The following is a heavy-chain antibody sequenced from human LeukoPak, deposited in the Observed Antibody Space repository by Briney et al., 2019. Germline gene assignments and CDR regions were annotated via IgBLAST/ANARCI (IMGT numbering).Heavy chain of an antibody. D-gene: IGHD3-3*01. CDR2: ISGSGGST. V-gene: IGHV3-23*01. J-gene: IGHJ4*02. Sequence: SGGSLRLSCAASGFTFSSYAMSWVRQAPGKGLEWVSAISGSGGSTYYADSVKGRFTISRDNSKNTLYLQMNSLRAEDTAVYYCAKDTPRXYYDFXXGXYFDYWGQGTLVTV. CDR1: GFTFSSYA. CDR3: AKDTPRXYYDFXXGXYFDY.